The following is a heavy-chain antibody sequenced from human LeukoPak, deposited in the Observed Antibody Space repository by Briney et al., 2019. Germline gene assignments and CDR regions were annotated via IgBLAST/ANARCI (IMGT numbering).Heavy chain of an antibody. J-gene: IGHJ4*02. CDR1: GFTFDDYA. CDR3: ARDPGPFDY. V-gene: IGHV3-9*01. CDR2: ISWNSGSI. Sequence: GGSLRLSCAASGFTFDDYAMHWVRQAPGKGLEWVSGISWNSGSIGYADSVKGRFTISRDNAKNSLYLQMNSLRAEDTAVYYCARDPGPFDYWGQGTLVTVSS.